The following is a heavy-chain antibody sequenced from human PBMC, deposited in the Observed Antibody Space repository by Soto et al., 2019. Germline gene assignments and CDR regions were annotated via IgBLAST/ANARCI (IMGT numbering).Heavy chain of an antibody. CDR1: GYTFTSYD. V-gene: IGHV1-8*01. Sequence: QVQLVQSGAEVKKPGASVKVSCKASGYTFTSYDINWVRQATGQGLEWMGWMNPNSGNTGNAQKFQGRVTMTRTTSISTAYMELSSLTSEDTPLYSCASEKTHYGMDVWGQGTTVTVSS. J-gene: IGHJ6*02. CDR3: ASEKTHYGMDV. CDR2: MNPNSGNT.